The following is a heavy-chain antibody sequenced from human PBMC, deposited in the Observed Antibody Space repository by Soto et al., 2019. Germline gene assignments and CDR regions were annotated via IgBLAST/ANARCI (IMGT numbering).Heavy chain of an antibody. CDR1: GGSFSGYY. D-gene: IGHD6-19*01. V-gene: IGHV4-34*01. J-gene: IGHJ3*02. CDR2: INHSGST. CDR3: ARTGYSSGWYKASFDI. Sequence: QVQLQQWGAGLLKPSETLSLTCAVYGGSFSGYYWSWIRQPPGKGLEGIGEINHSGSTNYNPSLKSRVTISVDTCKYQFSLKLSSVTAADTAVYYCARTGYSSGWYKASFDIWGQGTMVTVSS.